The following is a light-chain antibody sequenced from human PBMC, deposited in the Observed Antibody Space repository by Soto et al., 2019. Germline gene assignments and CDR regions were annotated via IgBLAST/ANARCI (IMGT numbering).Light chain of an antibody. CDR3: QQSYITPYT. CDR1: QSLSSH. CDR2: STY. V-gene: IGKV1-39*01. J-gene: IGKJ2*01. Sequence: DTQMTQSPSALSASVGDRVTITCRASQSLSSHLHWYQEKPGKAPKLLIFSTYSLQSGVSSRFSGSGTGTDFTLTISNLQPEDSATYYCQQSYITPYTFGQGTNLEIK.